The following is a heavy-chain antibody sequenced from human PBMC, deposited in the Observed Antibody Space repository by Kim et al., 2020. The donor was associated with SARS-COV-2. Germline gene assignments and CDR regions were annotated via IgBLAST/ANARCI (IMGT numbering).Heavy chain of an antibody. V-gene: IGHV4-34*01. CDR2: INHSGST. CDR3: ARGLRVLLWFGELLSPGNWFDP. J-gene: IGHJ5*02. Sequence: SETLSITCAVYGGSFSGYYWSWIRQPPGKGLEWIGEINHSGSTNYNPSLKSRVTISVDTSKNQFSLKLSSVTAADTAVYYCARGLRVLLWFGELLSPGNWFDPWGQGTLVTVSS. D-gene: IGHD3-10*01. CDR1: GGSFSGYY.